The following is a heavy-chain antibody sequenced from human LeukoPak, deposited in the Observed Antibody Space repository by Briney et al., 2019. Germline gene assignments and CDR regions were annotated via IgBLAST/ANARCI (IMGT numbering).Heavy chain of an antibody. J-gene: IGHJ4*02. CDR3: ARELSGSYGTLDY. V-gene: IGHV1-2*02. CDR2: INPNSGGT. D-gene: IGHD1-26*01. CDR1: GNIFTGYY. Sequence: ASVKVSCKTSGNIFTGYYIHWVRQAPGQGLEWMGWINPNSGGTSYAQNFQGRVTMTRDTSIRTAYMELSRLRSDDTAVYYCARELSGSYGTLDYWGQGTLVTVSS.